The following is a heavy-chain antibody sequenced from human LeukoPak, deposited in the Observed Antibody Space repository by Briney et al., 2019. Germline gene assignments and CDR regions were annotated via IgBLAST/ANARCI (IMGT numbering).Heavy chain of an antibody. Sequence: GGSLRLSCAASGFTFSSYGMHWVRQAPGKGLEWVAFIRYDGSNKYYADSVKGRFTISRDNSKNTLYLQMNSLRAEDTAVYYCAKVLFSFRSLEWFLKGYFVYWGQGTLVTVSS. CDR1: GFTFSSYG. V-gene: IGHV3-30*02. J-gene: IGHJ4*02. CDR3: AKVLFSFRSLEWFLKGYFVY. CDR2: IRYDGSNK. D-gene: IGHD3-3*01.